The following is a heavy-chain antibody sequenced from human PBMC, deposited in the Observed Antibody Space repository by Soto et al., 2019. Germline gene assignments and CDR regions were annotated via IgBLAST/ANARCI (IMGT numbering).Heavy chain of an antibody. CDR1: GYTFTNNA. J-gene: IGHJ6*02. Sequence: ASVKVSCKASGYTFTNNAIHWVRQAPGQRLEWLGWLNAGNSNREYSQKFQGRVTMTEDTSTDTAYMELSSLRSEDTAVYYCATALYYDILTGYWGGYYYGMDVWGQGTTVTVSS. CDR3: ATALYYDILTGYWGGYYYGMDV. D-gene: IGHD3-9*01. V-gene: IGHV1-3*01. CDR2: LNAGNSNR.